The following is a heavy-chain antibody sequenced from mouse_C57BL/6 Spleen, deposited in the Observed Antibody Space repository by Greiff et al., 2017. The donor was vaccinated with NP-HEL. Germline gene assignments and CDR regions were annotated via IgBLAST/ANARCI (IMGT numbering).Heavy chain of an antibody. V-gene: IGHV2-9-1*01. CDR2: IWTGGGT. J-gene: IGHJ2*01. CDR1: GFSFTSYA. Sequence: VQLKESGPGLVAPSQSLSITCIVSGFSFTSYAISWVRQPPGKGLEWLGVIWTGGGTNYNSAVKSRLSISNDNSKSQVFLKMNSMQTGDTARYYWARVMITYNVDYWGQGTTLTVSA. CDR3: ARVMITYNVDY. D-gene: IGHD2-4*01.